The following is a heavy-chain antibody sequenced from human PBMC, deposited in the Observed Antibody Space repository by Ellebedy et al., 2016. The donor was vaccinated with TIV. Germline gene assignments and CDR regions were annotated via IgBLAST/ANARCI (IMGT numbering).Heavy chain of an antibody. CDR3: ARYDYGDSALYYYGMDV. J-gene: IGHJ6*02. CDR1: GFTFSSYA. D-gene: IGHD4-17*01. CDR2: IWYDGSNK. Sequence: GESLKISCAASGFTFSSYAMHWVRQAPGKGLEWVAVIWYDGSNKYYADSVKGRFTISRDNSKNTLYLQMNSLRAEDTAVYYCARYDYGDSALYYYGMDVWGQGTTVTVSS. V-gene: IGHV3-33*08.